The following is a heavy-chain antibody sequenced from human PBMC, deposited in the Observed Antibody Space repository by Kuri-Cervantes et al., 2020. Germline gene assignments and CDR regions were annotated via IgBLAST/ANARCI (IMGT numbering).Heavy chain of an antibody. CDR1: GFTFDDYT. CDR2: ISWDGGST. V-gene: IGHV3-43*01. Sequence: GESLKISCAASGFTFDDYTMHWVRQAPGKGLEWVSLISWDGGSTYYADSVKGRFTISRDNSKNSLYLQMNSLRAEDTAVYYCARDAQSIAAPYFDYWGQGTLVTVSS. D-gene: IGHD6-6*01. CDR3: ARDAQSIAAPYFDY. J-gene: IGHJ4*02.